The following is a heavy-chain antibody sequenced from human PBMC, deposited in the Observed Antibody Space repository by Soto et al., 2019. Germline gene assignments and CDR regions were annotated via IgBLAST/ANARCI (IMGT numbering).Heavy chain of an antibody. Sequence: GGSLRLSCAASGFTFSTYAMAWVRQAPGKGLEWVSGVSASGLNTDYADPVKGRFYISRDNSKNTLYLQMNSLRAEDTAVYFCAKSGSGNPYYYYGMDVWGQGTTVTVSS. D-gene: IGHD3-10*01. CDR3: AKSGSGNPYYYYGMDV. V-gene: IGHV3-23*01. CDR1: GFTFSTYA. CDR2: VSASGLNT. J-gene: IGHJ6*02.